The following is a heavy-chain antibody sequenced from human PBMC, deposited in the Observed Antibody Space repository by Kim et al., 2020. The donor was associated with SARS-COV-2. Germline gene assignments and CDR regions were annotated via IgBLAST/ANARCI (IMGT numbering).Heavy chain of an antibody. CDR3: VRHNFGFFFDP. CDR2: VFHTGGA. J-gene: IGHJ5*02. CDR1: GESITSGTW. V-gene: IGHV4-4*02. Sequence: SETLSLTCSISGESITSGTWWSWVRQPPGQGLEWIGEVFHTGGASYNPSLKSRVTISPDKSRNQFSLSLQSVTAADTGVCYCVRHNFGFFFDPWGQGILVTVS. D-gene: IGHD3-3*01.